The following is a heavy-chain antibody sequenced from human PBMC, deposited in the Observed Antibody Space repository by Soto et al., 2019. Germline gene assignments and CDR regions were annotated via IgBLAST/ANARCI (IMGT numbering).Heavy chain of an antibody. D-gene: IGHD4-17*01. CDR1: GGSISSGGYY. Sequence: QVQLQESGPGLVKPSQTLSLTCTVSGGSISSGGYYWTWIRQYPGKGLEWIGYIYYSGSTFYNPSIKSRVSISVDTSKNQFSLNLSSATAADTAVYYCARGLSVTLFDYWGQGTLVTVSS. J-gene: IGHJ4*02. CDR2: IYYSGST. V-gene: IGHV4-31*03. CDR3: ARGLSVTLFDY.